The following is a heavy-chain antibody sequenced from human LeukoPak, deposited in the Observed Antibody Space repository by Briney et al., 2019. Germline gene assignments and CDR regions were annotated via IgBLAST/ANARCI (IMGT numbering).Heavy chain of an antibody. CDR2: IRGGGGSA. J-gene: IGHJ3*02. Sequence: PGGSLRLSCTASGFTFSAYAMMWVRQAPGKGLEWVSAIRGGGGSAFYADSAKGRFTISRDNSKYTLFLQMNSLRAEDTAVYYCARDPNGDYIGAFDMWGPGTMVTVSS. CDR1: GFTFSAYA. V-gene: IGHV3-23*01. CDR3: ARDPNGDYIGAFDM. D-gene: IGHD4-17*01.